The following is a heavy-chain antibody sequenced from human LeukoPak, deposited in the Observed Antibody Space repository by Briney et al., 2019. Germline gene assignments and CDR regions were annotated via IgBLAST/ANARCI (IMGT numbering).Heavy chain of an antibody. D-gene: IGHD5-18*01. CDR1: GGSISNYY. J-gene: IGHJ6*02. Sequence: SETLSLTCTVSGGSISNYYWSWIRQPAGKGLEWIGRIHTSGSTNYNPSLKSRVTISVDTSKNQFSLKLSSVTAADTAVYYCARGEGGYSYGYFGDYYYGMDVWGQGTTVTVSS. CDR2: IHTSGST. V-gene: IGHV4-4*07. CDR3: ARGEGGYSYGYFGDYYYGMDV.